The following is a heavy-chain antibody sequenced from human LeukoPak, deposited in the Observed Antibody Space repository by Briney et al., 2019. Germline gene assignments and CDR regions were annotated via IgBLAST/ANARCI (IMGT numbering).Heavy chain of an antibody. CDR3: ARLTGDEYCSSTSCYNPYYFDY. V-gene: IGHV1-69*01. CDR1: GGTFSIYA. D-gene: IGHD2-2*02. Sequence: SVKVSCTASGGTFSIYAISWVRQAPGQGLGWMGGIIPIFGTANYAQKLQGRVTITADESTSTAYMELSSLRSEDTAVYYCARLTGDEYCSSTSCYNPYYFDYWGQGTLVTVSS. J-gene: IGHJ4*02. CDR2: IIPIFGTA.